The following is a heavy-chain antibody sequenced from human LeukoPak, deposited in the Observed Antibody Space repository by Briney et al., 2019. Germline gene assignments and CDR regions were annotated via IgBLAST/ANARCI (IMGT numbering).Heavy chain of an antibody. CDR3: AKAIGGSGWYLGAFDI. J-gene: IGHJ3*02. Sequence: PGGSLRLSCAASGFTFSSYAMSWVRQAPGKGLEWVSAISGSGGSTYYADSVKGRFTISRDNSKNTLYLQMNSLRAEDTAVYYCAKAIGGSGWYLGAFDIWGQGTMVTVSS. V-gene: IGHV3-23*01. CDR1: GFTFSSYA. CDR2: ISGSGGST. D-gene: IGHD6-19*01.